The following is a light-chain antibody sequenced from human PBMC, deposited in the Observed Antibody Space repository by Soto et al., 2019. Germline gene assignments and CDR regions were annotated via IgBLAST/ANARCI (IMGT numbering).Light chain of an antibody. CDR1: QSVSSY. Sequence: EIVLTQSPATLSLSPGERATLSCRASQSVSSYLAWYQQKPGQAPRLLIYDASNRATGIPARLSGSWSGTDFTLTISSLEPEDFAVYYCQQRSNWPITFGPGTKVDIK. V-gene: IGKV3-11*01. CDR2: DAS. J-gene: IGKJ3*01. CDR3: QQRSNWPIT.